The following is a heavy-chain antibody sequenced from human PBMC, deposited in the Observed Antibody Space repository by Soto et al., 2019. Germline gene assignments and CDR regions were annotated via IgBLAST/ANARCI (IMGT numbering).Heavy chain of an antibody. CDR3: ARVEDYGDYDTFDY. CDR2: IYYSGST. Sequence: TSETLSLTCTFSGCSVSSGSYYWSWIRQPPGKGLEWIGYIYYSGSTNYNPSLKSRVTISVDTSKNQFSLKLSSVTAADTAVYYCARVEDYGDYDTFDYWGQGTLVTVSS. J-gene: IGHJ4*02. V-gene: IGHV4-61*01. D-gene: IGHD4-17*01. CDR1: GCSVSSGSYY.